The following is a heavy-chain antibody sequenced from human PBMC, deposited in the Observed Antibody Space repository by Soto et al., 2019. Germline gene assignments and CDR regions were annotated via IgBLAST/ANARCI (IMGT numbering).Heavy chain of an antibody. CDR3: ARGKDIVVVPAAIPYFDY. D-gene: IGHD2-2*01. CDR2: INPNSGGT. CDR1: GYTFTGYY. J-gene: IGHJ4*02. Sequence: GASVKVSCKASGYTFTGYYMHWVRQAPGQGLEWMGWINPNSGGTNYAQKFQGWVTMTRDTSISTAYIELSRLRSDDTAVYYCARGKDIVVVPAAIPYFDYWGQGTLVTVSS. V-gene: IGHV1-2*04.